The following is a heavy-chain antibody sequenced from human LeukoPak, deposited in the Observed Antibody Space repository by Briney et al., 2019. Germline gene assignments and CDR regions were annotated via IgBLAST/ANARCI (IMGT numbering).Heavy chain of an antibody. CDR1: GFTFSNYW. Sequence: GGSLRLSCAASGFTFSNYWMSWVRQAPGKGLEWVANINQDGSEKYYEDSVRGRFTISSDNAENSLYLQMNSLRAEDTAVYYCARTWMYSNYFRGQGTLVTVSS. V-gene: IGHV3-7*03. CDR3: ARTWMYSNYF. D-gene: IGHD4-11*01. J-gene: IGHJ4*02. CDR2: INQDGSEK.